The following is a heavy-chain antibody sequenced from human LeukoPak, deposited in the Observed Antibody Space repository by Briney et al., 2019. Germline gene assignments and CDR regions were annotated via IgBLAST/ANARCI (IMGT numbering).Heavy chain of an antibody. D-gene: IGHD3-16*02. V-gene: IGHV1-46*01. Sequence: ASVKVSCKVSGYTLTELSMHWVRQAPGQGLEWMGIINPSGGSTSYAQKFQGRVTMTRDTSTSTVYMELSSLRSEDTAVYYCARGTRELSSNPFYYYYYMDVWGKGTTVTISS. CDR2: INPSGGST. CDR3: ARGTRELSSNPFYYYYYMDV. CDR1: GYTLTELS. J-gene: IGHJ6*03.